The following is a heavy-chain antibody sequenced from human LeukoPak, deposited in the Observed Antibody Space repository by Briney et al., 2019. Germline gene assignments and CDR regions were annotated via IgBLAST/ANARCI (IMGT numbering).Heavy chain of an antibody. V-gene: IGHV1-69*04. CDR2: IIPILGIA. CDR1: GGTFSRYA. J-gene: IGHJ4*02. D-gene: IGHD5-18*01. Sequence: SVKVSCKASGGTFSRYAISWVRQAPGQGLEWMGRIIPILGIANYAQKFQGRVTITADKSTSTAYMELSSLRSEDTAVYYCARVDTAMVIDYWGQGTLVTVSS. CDR3: ARVDTAMVIDY.